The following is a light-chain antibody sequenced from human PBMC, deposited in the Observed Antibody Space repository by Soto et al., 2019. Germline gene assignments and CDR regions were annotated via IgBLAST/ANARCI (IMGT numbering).Light chain of an antibody. CDR2: AAS. J-gene: IGKJ1*01. Sequence: DIQITQSASSLSASVGDRVTITCRASQSIGSQLNWYQQRPATAPKLLICAASYLPSGVPSRISGSGSGTEFTLTINSLQPEDFATYYCQQSYNSPRTFGQGTKLDMK. CDR3: QQSYNSPRT. CDR1: QSIGSQ. V-gene: IGKV1-39*01.